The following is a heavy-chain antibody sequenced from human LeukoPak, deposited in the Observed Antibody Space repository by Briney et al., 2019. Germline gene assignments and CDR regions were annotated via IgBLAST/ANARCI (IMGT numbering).Heavy chain of an antibody. D-gene: IGHD5-12*01. CDR3: AKDRFWGYSGYDESGADY. V-gene: IGHV3-23*01. J-gene: IGHJ4*02. Sequence: PGGSLRLSCAASGFTFSSYAMSWVRQAPGKGLEWVSAISGSGGGTYYADSVKGRFTISRDNSKNTLYLQMNSLRAEDTAVYYCAKDRFWGYSGYDESGADYWGQGTLVTVSS. CDR2: ISGSGGGT. CDR1: GFTFSSYA.